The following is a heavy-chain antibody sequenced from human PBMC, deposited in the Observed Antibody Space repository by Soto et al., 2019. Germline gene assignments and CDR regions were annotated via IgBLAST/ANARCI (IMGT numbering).Heavy chain of an antibody. CDR2: IIPIFGAA. V-gene: IGHV1-69*06. J-gene: IGHJ3*02. CDR1: GGTFSSYA. D-gene: IGHD2-15*01. CDR3: ARDRGCSGGSCSSQDAFDI. Sequence: QVQLVQSGAEVKKPGSSVKVSCKASGGTFSSYAISWVRQAPGHGLEWMGGIIPIFGAANYAQKFQGGVTITADKATSTAYMELSSLRSEDTAVYYCARDRGCSGGSCSSQDAFDIWGQGTMVTVSS.